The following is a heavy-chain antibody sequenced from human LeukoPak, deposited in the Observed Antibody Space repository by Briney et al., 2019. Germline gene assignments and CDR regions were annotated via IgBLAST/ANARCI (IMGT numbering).Heavy chain of an antibody. D-gene: IGHD6-13*01. CDR1: GGTFSSYT. Sequence: SVKVSCKASGGTFSSYTISWVRQAPGQGLEWMGRIIPILGIANFAQKFQGRVTITADKSTSTAYMELSSLRSEDTAVYYCASDRSSAVDAFDIWGQGTMVTVSS. CDR3: ASDRSSAVDAFDI. J-gene: IGHJ3*02. V-gene: IGHV1-69*02. CDR2: IIPILGIA.